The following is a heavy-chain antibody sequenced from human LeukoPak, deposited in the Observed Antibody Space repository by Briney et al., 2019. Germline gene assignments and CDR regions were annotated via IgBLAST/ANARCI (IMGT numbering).Heavy chain of an antibody. J-gene: IGHJ4*02. CDR3: ARRAGTTVTTKFDY. Sequence: PSQTLSLTCAVSGGSISSGGYSWSWIRQPPGKGLEWIGYIYYSGTTFYNPSLKSRIIISVDTSKNQFSLQLSSVTAADTAVYYCARRAGTTVTTKFDYWGQGTLVTVSS. D-gene: IGHD4-17*01. V-gene: IGHV4-30-4*07. CDR2: IYYSGTT. CDR1: GGSISSGGYS.